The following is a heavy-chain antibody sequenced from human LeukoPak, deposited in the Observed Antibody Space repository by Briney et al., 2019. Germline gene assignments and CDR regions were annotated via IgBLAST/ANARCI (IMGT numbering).Heavy chain of an antibody. J-gene: IGHJ4*02. D-gene: IGHD3-10*01. CDR3: ARVSITMVRGVIRTRSFDY. CDR2: IYSGGST. CDR1: GFTVSSNY. V-gene: IGHV3-53*01. Sequence: PGGSLRLSCAASGFTVSSNYMSWVRQAPGKGLEWVSVIYSGGSTYYADSVKGRFTISRDNSKNTLYLQMNSLRAEDTAVYYCARVSITMVRGVIRTRSFDYWGQGTLVTVSS.